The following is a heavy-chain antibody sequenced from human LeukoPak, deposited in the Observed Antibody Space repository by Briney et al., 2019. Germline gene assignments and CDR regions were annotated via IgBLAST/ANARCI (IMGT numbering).Heavy chain of an antibody. CDR3: AKSDYDILTAYHN. D-gene: IGHD3-9*01. CDR1: GFTFSDYY. CDR2: ISSSLSYT. V-gene: IGHV3-11*03. J-gene: IGHJ4*02. Sequence: AGGSLRLSCAASGFTFSDYYMSWIRQAPGKGLEWVSYISSSLSYTDYADSVKGRVTISRDNSENTLYLQMNSLRAEDTAVYYCAKSDYDILTAYHNWGQGTLVTVSS.